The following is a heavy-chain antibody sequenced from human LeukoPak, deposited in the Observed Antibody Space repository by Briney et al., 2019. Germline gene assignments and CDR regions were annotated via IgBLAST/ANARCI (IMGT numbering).Heavy chain of an antibody. V-gene: IGHV3-74*01. CDR2: ISSDGSAT. D-gene: IGHD3-22*01. J-gene: IGHJ4*02. Sequence: GGSLRFSCAASGFTFSSYWMHWVRQAPGKGLVWVSCISSDGSATSYADSVKGRFTISRDNAKNSLYLQMSSLRAEDTAVYYCARDGRAGSGYYRKDDYWGQGTLVTVSS. CDR1: GFTFSSYW. CDR3: ARDGRAGSGYYRKDDY.